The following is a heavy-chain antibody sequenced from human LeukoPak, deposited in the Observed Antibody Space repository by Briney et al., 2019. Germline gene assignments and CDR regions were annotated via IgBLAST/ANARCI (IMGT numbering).Heavy chain of an antibody. Sequence: SETLSLTCAVYGGSFSGYYWSWIRQPPGKGLEWIGEINHSGSTNYNPSLKSRVTISVDTSKNQFSLKLSSVTAADTAVYYRARLAYSAPSKAAASTTGQWGQGTLVTVSS. CDR3: ARLAYSAPSKAAASTTGQ. V-gene: IGHV4-34*01. CDR2: INHSGST. D-gene: IGHD6-13*01. CDR1: GGSFSGYY. J-gene: IGHJ4*02.